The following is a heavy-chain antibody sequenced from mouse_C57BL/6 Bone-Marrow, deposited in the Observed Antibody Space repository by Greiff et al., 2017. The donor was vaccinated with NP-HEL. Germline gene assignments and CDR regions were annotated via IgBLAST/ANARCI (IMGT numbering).Heavy chain of an antibody. D-gene: IGHD1-1*01. J-gene: IGHJ1*03. CDR3: ARNYYGSSLHWYFDV. Sequence: QVQLKESGPGLVQPSQSLSITCTVSGFSLTSYGVHWVRQSPGKGLEWLGVIWSGGSTDYNAAFISRLSISKDNSKSQVFFKMNSLQADDTAIYYCARNYYGSSLHWYFDVWGTGTTVTVSS. CDR2: IWSGGST. V-gene: IGHV2-2*01. CDR1: GFSLTSYG.